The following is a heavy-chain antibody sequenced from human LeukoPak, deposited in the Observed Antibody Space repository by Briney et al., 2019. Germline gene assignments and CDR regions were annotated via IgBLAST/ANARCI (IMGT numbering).Heavy chain of an antibody. Sequence: PGGSLRLSCAASGFTFDDYAMHWVRQAPGKGLEWVSGISGSGGSTYYADSVKGRFTISRDNSKNTLYLQMNSLRAEDTAVYYCAKVKVTMVRGVRIDAFDIWGQGTMVTVSS. CDR3: AKVKVTMVRGVRIDAFDI. CDR2: ISGSGGST. D-gene: IGHD3-10*01. J-gene: IGHJ3*02. CDR1: GFTFDDYA. V-gene: IGHV3-23*01.